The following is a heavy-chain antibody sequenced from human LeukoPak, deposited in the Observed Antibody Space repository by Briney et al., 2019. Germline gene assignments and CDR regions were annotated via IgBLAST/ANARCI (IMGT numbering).Heavy chain of an antibody. V-gene: IGHV3-23*01. J-gene: IGHJ6*03. CDR2: ITDNGRNS. CDR1: GLNFRDYY. CDR3: AKDVGYGSGSQNLYYYYYMDV. D-gene: IGHD3-10*01. Sequence: GGSLRLSCAASGLNFRDYYMGWIRQAPGKGLEWISYITDNGRNSFYADSVKGRFTISRDNSKNTLYLQMNSLRAEDTAVYYCAKDVGYGSGSQNLYYYYYMDVWGKGTTVTISS.